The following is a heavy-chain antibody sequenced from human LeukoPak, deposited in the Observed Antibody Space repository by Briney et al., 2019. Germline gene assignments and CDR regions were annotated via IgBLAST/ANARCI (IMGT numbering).Heavy chain of an antibody. D-gene: IGHD1-1*01. CDR2: IYYSGST. Sequence: SETLSLTCTVSGGSISSYYWSWIRQPPGKGLEWIGYIYYSGSTNYNPSLKSRVTISVDTSKNQFSLKLSSVTAADTAVYYCARGYNNGYFYMDVWGKGTTVTVSS. CDR1: GGSISSYY. V-gene: IGHV4-59*12. CDR3: ARGYNNGYFYMDV. J-gene: IGHJ6*03.